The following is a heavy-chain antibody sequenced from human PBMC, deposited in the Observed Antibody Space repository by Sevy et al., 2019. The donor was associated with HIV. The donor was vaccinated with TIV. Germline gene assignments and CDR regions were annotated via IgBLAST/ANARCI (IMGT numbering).Heavy chain of an antibody. CDR2: FDPEDGET. CDR1: GKTLSDLS. J-gene: IGHJ4*02. D-gene: IGHD3-22*01. Sequence: VSVKVSCKVSGKTLSDLSMHWVRQAPGKGLEWMGSFDPEDGETLYAQNFRARVTMTEDTSTDTAYMELSSLRSEDTAVYYCATTKDYYDSSADPFDYWGQGSLVTVSS. CDR3: ATTKDYYDSSADPFDY. V-gene: IGHV1-24*01.